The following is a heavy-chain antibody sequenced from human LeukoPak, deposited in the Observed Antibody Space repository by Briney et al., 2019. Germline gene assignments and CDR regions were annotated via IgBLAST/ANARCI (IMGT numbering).Heavy chain of an antibody. V-gene: IGHV1-69*13. Sequence: GASVKVSCKASGYTFTSNGISWVRQAPGQGLEWMGGIIPIFGTANYAQKFQGRVTITADESTSTAYMELSSLRSEDTAVYYCARSEWLAYWFDPWGQGTLVTVSS. CDR3: ARSEWLAYWFDP. CDR1: GYTFTSNG. D-gene: IGHD6-19*01. J-gene: IGHJ5*02. CDR2: IIPIFGTA.